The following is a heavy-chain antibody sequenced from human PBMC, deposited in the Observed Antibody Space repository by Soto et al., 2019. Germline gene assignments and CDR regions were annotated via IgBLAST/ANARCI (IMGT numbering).Heavy chain of an antibody. J-gene: IGHJ5*02. Sequence: KVSCKASGYTFTXYGISWVRQAPGQGLEWMGWISAYNGNTNYAQKLQGRVTMTTDTSTSTAYMELRSLRSDDTAVYYCARVVAAAGTCWFDPWGQGTLVTVSS. CDR1: GYTFTXYG. CDR3: ARVVAAAGTCWFDP. D-gene: IGHD6-13*01. CDR2: ISAYNGNT. V-gene: IGHV1-18*01.